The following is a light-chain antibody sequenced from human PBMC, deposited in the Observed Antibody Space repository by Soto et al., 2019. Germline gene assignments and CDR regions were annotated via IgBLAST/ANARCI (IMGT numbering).Light chain of an antibody. CDR3: QQYGSTPLT. V-gene: IGKV3-20*01. CDR1: QSINRH. CDR2: GAS. J-gene: IGKJ4*01. Sequence: EIVMTQSPATLSVSPGERATLSCRASQSINRHLAWYRQKPGQAPRLLIYGASSRAAGIPDRFSGSGSGTDFTLTISRLEPEDFAVYYCQQYGSTPLTFGGGTKVDIK.